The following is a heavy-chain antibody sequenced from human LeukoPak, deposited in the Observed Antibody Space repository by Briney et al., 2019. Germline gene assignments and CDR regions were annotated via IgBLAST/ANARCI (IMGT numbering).Heavy chain of an antibody. J-gene: IGHJ5*02. CDR2: TYYRSTWYN. CDR3: ARRLTQYDCFDP. CDR1: EDRVANNSVT. Sequence: QSLSLTPAMYEDRVANNSVTWNSTRQSTSRSLEWLGRTYYRSTWYNDYAVSVRGRITVNPDTSKNQFSLHLNSVTPEDTAVYYCARRLTQYDCFDPWGQGILVTVSS. V-gene: IGHV6-1*01. D-gene: IGHD2-2*01.